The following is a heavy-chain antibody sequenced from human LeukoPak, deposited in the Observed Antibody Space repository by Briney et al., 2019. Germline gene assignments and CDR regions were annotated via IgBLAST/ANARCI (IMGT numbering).Heavy chain of an antibody. CDR1: GVSTSNYG. CDR3: DPYPSDNEWQSGWYRDF. V-gene: IGHV3-23*01. Sequence: PGGSLLKTSADSGVSTSNYGMSCFGQAPGEGLEWVSTINTRADATHYADSVRGRFTIFRDNSKSTLALHMSNLRVEDTAVYYCDPYPSDNEWQSGWYRDFGGRGSQVTVSS. J-gene: IGHJ4*01. CDR2: INTRADAT. D-gene: IGHD6-19*01.